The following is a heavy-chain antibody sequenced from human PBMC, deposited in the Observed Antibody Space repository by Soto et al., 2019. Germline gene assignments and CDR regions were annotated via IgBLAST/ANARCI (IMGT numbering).Heavy chain of an antibody. CDR2: IIPIFGTA. V-gene: IGHV1-69*06. D-gene: IGHD1-26*01. CDR3: AYDSGSYHFDY. J-gene: IGHJ4*02. Sequence: PVKGSCKGSGGTFSSHAISWGRQAPGQGLEWMGGIIPIFGTANYAQKFQGRVTITADKSTSTAYMELSSLRSEDTAVYYCAYDSGSYHFDYWGQGTLVTVSS. CDR1: GGTFSSHA.